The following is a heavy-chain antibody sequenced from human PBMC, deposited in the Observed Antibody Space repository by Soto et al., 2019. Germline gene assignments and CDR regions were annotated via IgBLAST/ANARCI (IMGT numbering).Heavy chain of an antibody. D-gene: IGHD3-10*01. CDR1: GASISIGTDY. V-gene: IGHV4-39*01. J-gene: IGHJ4*02. Sequence: SETLSLTCSVSGASISIGTDYWGWIRQPPGKGLEWIGNIHYSGSTYYNPSLKSRVNISVDTSKNQFSLKLSSVTAADTATYYCARGEGATMVRGVRPLNYWGQGTLVTVSS. CDR2: IHYSGST. CDR3: ARGEGATMVRGVRPLNY.